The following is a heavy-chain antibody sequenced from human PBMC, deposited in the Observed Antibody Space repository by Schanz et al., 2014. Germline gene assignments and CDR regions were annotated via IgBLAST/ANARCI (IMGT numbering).Heavy chain of an antibody. Sequence: EVQLLESGGGFVQPGGSLRLSCVASGVTFSSYAMSWVRQASGKGLEWVSAISGSGASTYYADSVKGRFTISRDNSKNTLYLQMNSLRAEDTAVYYCAKDQGSYGSGSYSCFDYWGQGTLATVSS. D-gene: IGHD3-10*01. V-gene: IGHV3-23*01. J-gene: IGHJ4*02. CDR3: AKDQGSYGSGSYSCFDY. CDR2: ISGSGAST. CDR1: GVTFSSYA.